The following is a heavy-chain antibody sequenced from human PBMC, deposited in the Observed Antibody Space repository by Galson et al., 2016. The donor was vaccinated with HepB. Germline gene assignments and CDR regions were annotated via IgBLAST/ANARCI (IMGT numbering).Heavy chain of an antibody. CDR2: IYSSESI. Sequence: TLSLTCTVSGGSVSRGGYYWAWIRQHPGKGLEWIGDIYSSESIYYNQSLKSRVSISKDRSQNQFSLKLTSVTAADTAVYFCARRDSHGFGWYFDLWGRGTLVIVSS. J-gene: IGHJ2*01. CDR3: ARRDSHGFGWYFDL. CDR1: GGSVSRGGYY. V-gene: IGHV4-31*03. D-gene: IGHD3-22*01.